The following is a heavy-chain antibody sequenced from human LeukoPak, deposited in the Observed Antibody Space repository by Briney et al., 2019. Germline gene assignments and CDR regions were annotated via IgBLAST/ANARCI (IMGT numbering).Heavy chain of an antibody. Sequence: GGSLRLSCTASGFTFNNYAMTWVRQAPGKGLEWVSAITGSGAYTNYADSVKGRFTISRDNAKNSVFLQMNSLRAEDTAVYYCAAVIDYWGQGTLVTVSS. CDR3: AAVIDY. J-gene: IGHJ4*02. V-gene: IGHV3-23*01. CDR2: ITGSGAYT. CDR1: GFTFNNYA.